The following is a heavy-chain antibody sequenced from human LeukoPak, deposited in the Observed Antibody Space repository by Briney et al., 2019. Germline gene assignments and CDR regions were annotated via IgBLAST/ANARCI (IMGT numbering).Heavy chain of an antibody. CDR2: ISDSGSA. V-gene: IGHV4-59*08. CDR3: AKYTQWELPLHFDY. Sequence: SETLSLTCTVPGVSITFNSWSWIRQSPGRGLEWIGYISDSGSANYNPSLKSRVTMSVDTSKNQFSLNLTSVTAADTAVYYCAKYTQWELPLHFDYXGQGTLXTVSS. CDR1: GVSITFNS. D-gene: IGHD1-26*01. J-gene: IGHJ4*02.